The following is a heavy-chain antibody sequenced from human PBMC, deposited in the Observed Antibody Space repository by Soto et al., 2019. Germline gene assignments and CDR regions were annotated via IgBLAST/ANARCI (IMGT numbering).Heavy chain of an antibody. CDR3: ARVLYYYDSSGYYGAFEI. Sequence: ASVKVSCKASGYTFTSYGISWVRQAPGQGLEWMGWISAYNGNTNYAQKLQGRVTMTTDTSTSTAYMELRSLRSDDTAVYYCARVLYYYDSSGYYGAFEIWGKGTMVTVSS. J-gene: IGHJ3*02. CDR2: ISAYNGNT. CDR1: GYTFTSYG. V-gene: IGHV1-18*01. D-gene: IGHD3-22*01.